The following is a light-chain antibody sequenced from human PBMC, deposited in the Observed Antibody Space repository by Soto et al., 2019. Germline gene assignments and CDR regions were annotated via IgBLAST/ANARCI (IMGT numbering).Light chain of an antibody. V-gene: IGLV1-40*01. Sequence: QSVLTQPPSVSGAPGQRVTISCTGSSSNIGAGYDVHWYQQLPGTAPKLLIYGNSNRPSGVPDRFSVSKSGTSASLAITGLQAEDEADYYCQSYDSSLSGSVFGGGTTLTVL. CDR2: GNS. CDR1: SSNIGAGYD. CDR3: QSYDSSLSGSV. J-gene: IGLJ3*02.